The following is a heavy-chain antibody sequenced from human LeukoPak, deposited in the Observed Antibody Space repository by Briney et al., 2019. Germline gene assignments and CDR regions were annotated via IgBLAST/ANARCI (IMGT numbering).Heavy chain of an antibody. V-gene: IGHV1-69*05. Sequence: GSSVKVSCKASGGTFSSYAISWVRQAPGQGLEWMGGIIPIFGTANYAQKFQGRVTITTDESTSTAYMELSSLRSEDTAVYYCARGNWNIVVVPAAVSPLWFDPWGQGTLVTVSS. D-gene: IGHD2-2*01. J-gene: IGHJ5*02. CDR2: IIPIFGTA. CDR3: ARGNWNIVVVPAAVSPLWFDP. CDR1: GGTFSSYA.